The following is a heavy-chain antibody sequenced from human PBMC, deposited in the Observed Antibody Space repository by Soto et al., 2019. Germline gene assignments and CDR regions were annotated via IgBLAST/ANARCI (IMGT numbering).Heavy chain of an antibody. CDR2: ISSSSSYI. D-gene: IGHD2-2*01. CDR1: GFTFSSYS. J-gene: IGHJ5*02. V-gene: IGHV3-21*01. CDR3: ARDYYQMLPNWFDP. Sequence: GGSLRLSCAAYGFTFSSYSMNWVRQAPGKGLEWVSSISSSSSYIYYADSVKGRFTISRDNAKNSLYLQMNSLRAEDTAVYYCARDYYQMLPNWFDPWGQGTLVTVSS.